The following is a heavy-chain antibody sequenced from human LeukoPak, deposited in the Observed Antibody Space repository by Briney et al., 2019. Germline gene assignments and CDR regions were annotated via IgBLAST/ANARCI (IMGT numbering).Heavy chain of an antibody. V-gene: IGHV3-11*01. CDR3: ARDSAHVVVVLAAIPSGLDNCFFP. J-gene: IGHJ5*02. Sequence: GGSLRLSCTASGFTFSDYYMRWIRQAPGKGLEWVSFISGSGSKTKYADSVKGRFTISRDNAKNSLYLKMNSLRAEDTSIYYCARDSAHVVVVLAAIPSGLDNCFFPWGQGTLVTVSS. CDR2: ISGSGSKT. CDR1: GFTFSDYY. D-gene: IGHD2-2*01.